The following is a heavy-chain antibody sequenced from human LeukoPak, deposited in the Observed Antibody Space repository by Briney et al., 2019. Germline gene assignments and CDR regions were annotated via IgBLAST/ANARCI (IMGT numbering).Heavy chain of an antibody. D-gene: IGHD4/OR15-4a*01. CDR2: IDTNTGNP. CDR3: ASAPGGLWDALDI. CDR1: GYSFTNYV. V-gene: IGHV7-4-1*02. J-gene: IGHJ3*02. Sequence: ASVKVSCKASGYSFTNYVMNWVRQAPGQGLEWMGWIDTNTGNPTYAQGFTGRFVFSLDTSVSTAYLQISSLKAEDTAVYYCASAPGGLWDALDIWGQGTMVTVSS.